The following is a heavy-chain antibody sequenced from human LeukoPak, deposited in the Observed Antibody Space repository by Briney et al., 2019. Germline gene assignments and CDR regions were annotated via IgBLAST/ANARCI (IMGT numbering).Heavy chain of an antibody. CDR3: AKDRDYDFWSDYLTYDAFDI. CDR1: GFTFSSYA. CDR2: ISGSGGST. J-gene: IGHJ3*02. Sequence: PGGSLRLSCAASGFTFSSYAMSWVRQAPGKGLEWVSAISGSGGSTYYADSVKGRFTISRDNSKNTLYLQMNSLRAEDTAVYYCAKDRDYDFWSDYLTYDAFDIWGQGTMVTVSS. V-gene: IGHV3-23*01. D-gene: IGHD3-3*01.